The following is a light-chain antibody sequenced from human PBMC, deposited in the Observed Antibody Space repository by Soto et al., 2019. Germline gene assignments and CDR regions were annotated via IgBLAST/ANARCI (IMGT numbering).Light chain of an antibody. CDR3: QSYASSMNGLYV. J-gene: IGLJ1*01. V-gene: IGLV2-14*01. CDR2: EVR. Sequence: QSVLTQPASVSGSAGQSITISCSGTMRDVGAYNLVSWYQQHPGTAPKLIIYEVRNRPSGISSRFSGYRSGNTASLTISGLQPEDEGDYYCQSYASSMNGLYVFGTGTKVTVL. CDR1: MRDVGAYNL.